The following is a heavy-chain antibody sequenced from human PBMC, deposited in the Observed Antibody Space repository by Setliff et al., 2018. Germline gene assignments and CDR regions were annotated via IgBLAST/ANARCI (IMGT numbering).Heavy chain of an antibody. Sequence: PGGSLSLSCAASGFTFSSYWMHWVRQAPGKGLVWVSRINSDGSSTSYADSVKGRFTISRDNAKNTLYLQMNSLRAEDTAVYYCARDGGLLQFLEWSRSYMDVWGKGTTVTVSS. CDR2: INSDGSST. V-gene: IGHV3-74*01. D-gene: IGHD3-3*01. J-gene: IGHJ6*03. CDR3: ARDGGLLQFLEWSRSYMDV. CDR1: GFTFSSYW.